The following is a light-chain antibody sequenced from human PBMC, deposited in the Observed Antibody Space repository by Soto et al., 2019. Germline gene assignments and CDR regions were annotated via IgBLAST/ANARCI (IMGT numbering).Light chain of an antibody. CDR2: WAS. V-gene: IGKV4-1*01. J-gene: IGKJ2*01. CDR3: HQYYLTPYT. Sequence: DIVLTQSPDSLAVSLGERATINCKSRQRVLYSSNSKNYLAWYQQKPGQPPKLLIYWASTRESGVPDRFSGSGSETDFTLTISSLQAEDVAVYFCHQYYLTPYTFGQGTKLEIK. CDR1: QRVLYSSNSKNY.